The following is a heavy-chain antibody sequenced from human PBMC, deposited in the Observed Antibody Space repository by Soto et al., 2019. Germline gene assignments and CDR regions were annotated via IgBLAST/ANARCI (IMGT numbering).Heavy chain of an antibody. Sequence: QPQLMQSGAEVKKPGASVRVSCKASGYSFTSYGITWVRQTPGQGLEWMGWIGVHNGHTDYPQKFQGRLTMTTDTSTSTAYMELTSLRSDDAAVYYCARGRGVSSWYETPHYFDSWGQGTLVTVSS. J-gene: IGHJ4*02. CDR3: ARGRGVSSWYETPHYFDS. V-gene: IGHV1-18*01. CDR2: IGVHNGHT. D-gene: IGHD6-13*01. CDR1: GYSFTSYG.